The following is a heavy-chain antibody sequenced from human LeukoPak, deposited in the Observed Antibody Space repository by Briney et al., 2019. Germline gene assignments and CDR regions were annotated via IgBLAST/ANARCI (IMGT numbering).Heavy chain of an antibody. J-gene: IGHJ4*02. CDR3: ARVNDVLRYFDWFEPHGGDCDY. CDR2: IKQDGSEK. Sequence: GVSLRLSCAAPGFTFSSYWMSWVRQAPGKGLERVANIKQDGSEKYYVDSVKGRFTMSRDNAKNSLYLQMNSLRAEDKAVYYCARVNDVLRYFDWFEPHGGDCDYWGEGTLVSVSS. D-gene: IGHD3-9*01. CDR1: GFTFSSYW. V-gene: IGHV3-7*03.